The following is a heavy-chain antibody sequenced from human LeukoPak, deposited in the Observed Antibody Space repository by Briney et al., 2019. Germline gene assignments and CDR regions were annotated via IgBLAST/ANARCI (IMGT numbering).Heavy chain of an antibody. V-gene: IGHV4-30-4*01. CDR3: AREGSSRAFDY. J-gene: IGHJ4*02. D-gene: IGHD3-10*01. Sequence: PSETLSLTCTVSGGSISSGDYYWSWIRQPPGKGLEWIGYIYYSGSTYYNPSLKSRVTISVDTSKNQFSLKLSSVTAADTAVYYCAREGSSRAFDYWGQGTLVTVSS. CDR2: IYYSGST. CDR1: GGSISSGDYY.